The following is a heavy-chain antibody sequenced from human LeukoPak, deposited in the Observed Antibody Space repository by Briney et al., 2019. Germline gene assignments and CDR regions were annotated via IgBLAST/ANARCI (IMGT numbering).Heavy chain of an antibody. CDR1: GFTFSSYA. J-gene: IGHJ4*02. CDR3: ASNQLPAF. V-gene: IGHV3-30-3*01. Sequence: GRSLRLSCAASGFTFSSYAMHWVRQAPGKGLEWVAVISYDGSNKYYADSVKGRFTISRDNSKNTLYLQMNSLRAEDTAVYYCASNQLPAFWSQGPPVTVPS. CDR2: ISYDGSNK. D-gene: IGHD2-2*01.